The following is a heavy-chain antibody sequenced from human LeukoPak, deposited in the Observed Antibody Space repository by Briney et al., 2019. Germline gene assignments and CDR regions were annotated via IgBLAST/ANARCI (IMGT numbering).Heavy chain of an antibody. V-gene: IGHV3-23*01. D-gene: IGHD3-10*01. CDR2: ISGSGGST. Sequence: PGGSLRLSCAASGFTFSSYAMSWVRQAPGKGLEWVSAISGSGGSTYYADSVKGRFTISRDNSKNTLYLQMNSLRAEDTAVYYCAKAVTMVRGVIAPSGFDPWGQGTLVTVSS. CDR1: GFTFSSYA. J-gene: IGHJ5*02. CDR3: AKAVTMVRGVIAPSGFDP.